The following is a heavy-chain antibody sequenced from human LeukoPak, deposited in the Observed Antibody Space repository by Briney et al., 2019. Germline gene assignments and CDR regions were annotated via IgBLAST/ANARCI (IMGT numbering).Heavy chain of an antibody. CDR1: GFTFSSYA. J-gene: IGHJ5*02. CDR3: AKDLWPRSLRWAVDP. Sequence: GALRLSCAASGFTFSSYAMSWVRQAPGKGREWVSAISGIGGSTHYAASVKGRFTISRDNSQNTLSLQINSLRSEEKSVYNAAKDLWPRSLRWAVDPSGQGTLFTVSS. D-gene: IGHD5-24*01. V-gene: IGHV3-23*01. CDR2: ISGIGGST.